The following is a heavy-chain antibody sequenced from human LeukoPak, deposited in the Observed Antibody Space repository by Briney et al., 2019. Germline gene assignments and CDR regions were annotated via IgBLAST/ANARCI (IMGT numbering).Heavy chain of an antibody. CDR1: GYSISIAYY. Sequence: SDTLSLICAVSGYSISIAYYWGWIRKTPGKGLEWIRRIFRGGSTAYNPSLISRLTMSMDTSKNQFSLQLTSVTAADTAVYYCARYDSRGSGATQLEYWGQGILVTISS. V-gene: IGHV4-38-2*01. CDR2: IFRGGST. J-gene: IGHJ4*01. CDR3: ARYDSRGSGATQLEY. D-gene: IGHD1-1*01.